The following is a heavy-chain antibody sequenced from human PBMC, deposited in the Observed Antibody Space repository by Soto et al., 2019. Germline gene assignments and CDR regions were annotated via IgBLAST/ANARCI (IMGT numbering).Heavy chain of an antibody. D-gene: IGHD3-22*01. Sequence: GASVKVTCKASGGTFSNYAISWVRQAPGQGLEWMGGIIPIFGTTNYAQRFQGRVTITADESTSTAYMELSSLRSDDTAVYYCARDPRTDNYGSSGYYSWGQGTLVTVSS. CDR1: GGTFSNYA. V-gene: IGHV1-69*13. J-gene: IGHJ4*02. CDR3: ARDPRTDNYGSSGYYS. CDR2: IIPIFGTT.